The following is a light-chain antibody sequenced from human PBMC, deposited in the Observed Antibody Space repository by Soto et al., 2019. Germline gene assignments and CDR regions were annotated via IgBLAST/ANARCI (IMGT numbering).Light chain of an antibody. CDR1: QRVSNH. Sequence: ETVMTQSPVTLSVSPGDTATLSCRASQRVSNHFAWYQQKPGQAPRLLIYAASTRAAGVPVRFSGSGSETEFTLTISSMQSEDFALYYCHKYNNWPWTFGQGTKVDIK. CDR2: AAS. CDR3: HKYNNWPWT. V-gene: IGKV3-15*01. J-gene: IGKJ1*01.